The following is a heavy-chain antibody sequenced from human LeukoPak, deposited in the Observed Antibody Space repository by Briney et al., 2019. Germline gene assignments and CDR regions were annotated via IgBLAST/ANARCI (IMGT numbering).Heavy chain of an antibody. V-gene: IGHV3-73*01. Sequence: GGSLRLSCAASGFTFSGSAMHWVRQPSGKGLEWVGRIRSKANSYATAYAASVKGSFTISRDDSKNTAYLQMNSLKTEDTAVYYCTRHYDSSGEYYFDYWGQGTLVTVSS. CDR2: IRSKANSYAT. CDR3: TRHYDSSGEYYFDY. CDR1: GFTFSGSA. D-gene: IGHD3-22*01. J-gene: IGHJ4*02.